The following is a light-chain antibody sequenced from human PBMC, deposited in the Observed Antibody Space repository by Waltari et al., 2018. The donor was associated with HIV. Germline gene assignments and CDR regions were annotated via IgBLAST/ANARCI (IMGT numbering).Light chain of an antibody. J-gene: IGLJ2*01. V-gene: IGLV2-8*01. CDR2: GVN. CDR1: RSDAGGSNY. Sequence: QSALTQPPSASGSPGQSVTISCTGTRSDAGGSNYVSWYQQHPGKAPKLMIYGVNKRPSGVPDRFSGSKSGNTASLTVSGLQAEDEAEYYCSSYAGSNNVVFGGGTKLTVL. CDR3: SSYAGSNNVV.